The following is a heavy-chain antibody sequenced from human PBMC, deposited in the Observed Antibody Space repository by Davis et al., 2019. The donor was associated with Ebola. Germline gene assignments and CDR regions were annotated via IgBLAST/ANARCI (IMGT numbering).Heavy chain of an antibody. V-gene: IGHV1-46*01. D-gene: IGHD3-22*01. CDR2: INPSGGST. CDR3: ARDLSTYYYDSSGYR. CDR1: GYTFTSYY. J-gene: IGHJ4*02. Sequence: ASVKVSCKASGYTFTSYYMHWVRQAPGQGLEWMGIINPSGGSTSYAQKFQGRVTMTRDTSISTAYMELSRLRSDDTAVYYCARDLSTYYYDSSGYRWGQGTLVTVSS.